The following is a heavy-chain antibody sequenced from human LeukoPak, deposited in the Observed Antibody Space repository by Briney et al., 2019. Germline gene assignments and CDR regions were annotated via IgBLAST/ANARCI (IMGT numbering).Heavy chain of an antibody. D-gene: IGHD3-22*01. Sequence: SETLSLTCTVSGGSISSGGYYWSWIRQHPGKGLEWIGYIYYSGSTYYNPSLKSRVTISVDTSKNQFSLKLSSVTAADTAVYYCARMYYYDSSGYYYHAFDIWGQGTMVIVSS. CDR3: ARMYYYDSSGYYYHAFDI. J-gene: IGHJ3*02. CDR1: GGSISSGGYY. V-gene: IGHV4-31*03. CDR2: IYYSGST.